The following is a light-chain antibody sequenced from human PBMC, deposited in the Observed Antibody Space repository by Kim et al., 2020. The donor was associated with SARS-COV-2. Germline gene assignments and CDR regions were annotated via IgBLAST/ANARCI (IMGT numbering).Light chain of an antibody. V-gene: IGLV3-19*01. J-gene: IGLJ1*01. CDR3: NSLGSGANHFV. Sequence: SSELTQDPAVSVALGQTVRITCQGDSLRSYSASWFQQKTGQAPTLVIYGKNNRPSGIPDRFSGSTSGNTASLTITGAQAEDEADYYCNSLGSGANHFVFGTGTKVTVL. CDR1: SLRSYS. CDR2: GKN.